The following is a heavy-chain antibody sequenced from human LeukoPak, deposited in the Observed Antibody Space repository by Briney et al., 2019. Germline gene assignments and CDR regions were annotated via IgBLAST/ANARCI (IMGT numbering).Heavy chain of an antibody. J-gene: IGHJ4*02. D-gene: IGHD6-19*01. CDR2: MNPNSGNT. V-gene: IGHV1-8*01. CDR3: ARVRYSSGWWLIDY. CDR1: GYTFTSYD. Sequence: GASVKVSRKASGYTFTSYDINWVRQATGQGLEWMGWMNPNSGNTGYAQKFQGRVTMTRNTSISTAYMELSSLRSEDTAVYYCARVRYSSGWWLIDYWGQGTLVTVSS.